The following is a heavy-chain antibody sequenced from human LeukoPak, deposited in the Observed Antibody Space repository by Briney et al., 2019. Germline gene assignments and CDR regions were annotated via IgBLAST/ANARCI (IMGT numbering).Heavy chain of an antibody. J-gene: IGHJ4*02. CDR1: GFTFSSYA. V-gene: IGHV3-30-3*01. CDR3: ARDGSDIVLMVYSPRFDY. CDR2: ISYDGSNK. D-gene: IGHD2-8*01. Sequence: GGSLRLSCAASGFTFSSYAMHWVRQAPGEGLEWVAVISYDGSNKYYADSVKGRFTISRDNSVNTLYLQMNSLRAEDTAVYYCARDGSDIVLMVYSPRFDYWGQGTLVTVSS.